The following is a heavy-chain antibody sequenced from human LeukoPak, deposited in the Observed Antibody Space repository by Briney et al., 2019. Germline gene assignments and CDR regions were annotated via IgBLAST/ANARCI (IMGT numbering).Heavy chain of an antibody. CDR2: IYPRDGST. Sequence: ASAKVSCKASGYTFSSNYIHWVRQAPGQGLEWMGMIYPRDGSTSYAQKFQGRVTVTRDTSTSTLHMELSGLRSEDTAVYYCARDQDGFDYWGQGTLVTVSS. J-gene: IGHJ4*02. V-gene: IGHV1-46*01. CDR3: ARDQDGFDY. D-gene: IGHD5-24*01. CDR1: GYTFSSNY.